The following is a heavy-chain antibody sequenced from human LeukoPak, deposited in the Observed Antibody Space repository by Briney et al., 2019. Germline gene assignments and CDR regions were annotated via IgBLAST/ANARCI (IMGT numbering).Heavy chain of an antibody. CDR1: GYTFTSYY. CDR2: INPSGGST. Sequence: ASVKVSCKASGYTFTSYYMHWVRQAPGQGLEWMGIINPSGGSTSYSQKFQGRVTMTRDTSTSTVYMELSSLRSEDTAVYYCARGCSGGSCYFGAEYWGQGTLVTVSS. D-gene: IGHD2-15*01. V-gene: IGHV1-46*01. CDR3: ARGCSGGSCYFGAEY. J-gene: IGHJ4*02.